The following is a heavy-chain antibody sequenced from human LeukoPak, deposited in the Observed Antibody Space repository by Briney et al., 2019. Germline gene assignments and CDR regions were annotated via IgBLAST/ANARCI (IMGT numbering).Heavy chain of an antibody. D-gene: IGHD3-22*01. CDR2: IYTSGST. Sequence: SETLSLTCTVSGGSISSGSCYWSWIRQPAGKGLEWIGRIYTSGSTNYNPSLKSRVTISVDTSKNQFSLKLSSVTAADTAVYYCARSPNNYYDSSGYSHYFDYWGQGTLVTVSS. J-gene: IGHJ4*02. V-gene: IGHV4-61*02. CDR3: ARSPNNYYDSSGYSHYFDY. CDR1: GGSISSGSCY.